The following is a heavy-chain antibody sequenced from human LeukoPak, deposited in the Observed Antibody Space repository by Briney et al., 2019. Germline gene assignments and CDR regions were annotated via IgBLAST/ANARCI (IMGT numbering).Heavy chain of an antibody. J-gene: IGHJ4*02. CDR3: ARHKIAARPGDY. CDR1: GYSFTTYW. Sequence: GESLKISCKGAGYSFTTYWIGWVRQLPGKRLEWMGIFYPGDSDTRYSPSFEGQFTISADKSISTAYLQWSSLKASDTAMYYCARHKIAARPGDYWGQGTLVTVSS. D-gene: IGHD6-6*01. CDR2: FYPGDSDT. V-gene: IGHV5-51*01.